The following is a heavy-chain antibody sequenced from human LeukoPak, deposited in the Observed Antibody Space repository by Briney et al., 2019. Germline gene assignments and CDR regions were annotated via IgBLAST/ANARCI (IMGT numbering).Heavy chain of an antibody. CDR1: GYTFTSYD. J-gene: IGHJ6*03. D-gene: IGHD3-3*01. Sequence: ASVKVSCKASGYTFTSYDINWVRQATGQGLEWMGWMNPNSGNTGYAQKFQGRVTITRNTTISTAYMELSSLRSEDTAVYYCASSSAIFGEGSMDVWGKGTTVTVSS. CDR3: ASSSAIFGEGSMDV. V-gene: IGHV1-8*03. CDR2: MNPNSGNT.